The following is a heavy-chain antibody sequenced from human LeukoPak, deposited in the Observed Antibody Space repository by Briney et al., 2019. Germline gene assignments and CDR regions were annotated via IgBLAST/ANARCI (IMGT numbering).Heavy chain of an antibody. V-gene: IGHV6-1*01. J-gene: IGHJ4*02. CDR2: TYYRSKWYN. CDR1: GDSVSNNNAA. D-gene: IGHD7-27*01. Sequence: SQTLSLTCAISGDSVSNNNAAWHWIRQSPSRGLEWLGRTYYRSKWYNDYAVSVKSRVTINPDTSKNQFSLQLNSVTPEDTAVYFCVRDLTGDTLFDYWGQGTLVTVSS. CDR3: VRDLTGDTLFDY.